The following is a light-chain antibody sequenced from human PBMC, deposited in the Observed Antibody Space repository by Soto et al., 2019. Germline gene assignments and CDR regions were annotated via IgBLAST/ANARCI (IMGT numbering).Light chain of an antibody. V-gene: IGKV3-15*01. CDR1: ESVSSN. CDR3: QHRRT. Sequence: EIVMTQSPATLSVSPGERAALSCRASESVSSNLAWYQQKPGHAPRLLIYDASTRATGLPARFSGSGSGTEFTLTISSLQSEDFGVYYCQHRRTFGQGTKVEIK. CDR2: DAS. J-gene: IGKJ1*01.